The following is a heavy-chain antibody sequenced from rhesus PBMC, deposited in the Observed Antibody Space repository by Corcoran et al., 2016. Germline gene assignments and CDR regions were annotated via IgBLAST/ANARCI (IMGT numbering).Heavy chain of an antibody. D-gene: IGHD4-29*01. V-gene: IGHV4-147*01. Sequence: QVQLQESGPGLVKPSETLSLTCAVSGGSISSNYWSWIRQSPGKGMEWIGYIYGGRGSTSYNPSLKSRVTISPDTSKNQFSLKLSAVTAADTAVYYCARYFLAASSLDVWGRGVLVTVSS. J-gene: IGHJ5-2*02. CDR2: IYGGRGST. CDR3: ARYFLAASSLDV. CDR1: GGSISSNY.